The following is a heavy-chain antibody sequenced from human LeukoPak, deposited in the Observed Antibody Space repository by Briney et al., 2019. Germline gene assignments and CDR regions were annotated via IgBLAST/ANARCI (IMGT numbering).Heavy chain of an antibody. Sequence: SETLSLTCTVSGGSISNSYWSWIRQPPGKGLEWIGYIYYSGSTEYIPSLTSRVTISLDTSKNQFSLGLSSVTAADTAVYYCARRRGDFWSDYYAFDYWGQGTLVTTSS. D-gene: IGHD3-3*01. CDR3: ARRRGDFWSDYYAFDY. CDR1: GGSISNSY. J-gene: IGHJ4*02. V-gene: IGHV4-59*08. CDR2: IYYSGST.